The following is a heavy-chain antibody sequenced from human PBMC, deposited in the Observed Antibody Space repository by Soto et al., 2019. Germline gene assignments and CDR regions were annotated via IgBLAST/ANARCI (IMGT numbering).Heavy chain of an antibody. D-gene: IGHD6-6*01. J-gene: IGHJ4*01. V-gene: IGHV4-34*01. CDR2: VSHSGST. CDR3: ARSNPSRPDY. Sequence: GEVSHSGSTNYNPSLKSRVTISVDMSKNQFSLKVNSVTAADTAVYYCARSNPSRPDYWGQEPWSPSPQ.